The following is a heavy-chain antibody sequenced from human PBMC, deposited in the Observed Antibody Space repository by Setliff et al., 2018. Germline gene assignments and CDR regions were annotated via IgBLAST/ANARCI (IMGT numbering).Heavy chain of an antibody. Sequence: PSETLSLTCTVSGGSMNSYYLSWIRQPPGKGLEWIGDIYDTGSTNYNPSLKSRVTISVDTSKNQFSLKLTSVTAADTAVYYCARDGYYGSGIYYPLAYWGHGTLVTVSS. J-gene: IGHJ4*01. CDR2: IYDTGST. CDR3: ARDGYYGSGIYYPLAY. CDR1: GGSMNSYY. D-gene: IGHD3-10*01. V-gene: IGHV4-59*01.